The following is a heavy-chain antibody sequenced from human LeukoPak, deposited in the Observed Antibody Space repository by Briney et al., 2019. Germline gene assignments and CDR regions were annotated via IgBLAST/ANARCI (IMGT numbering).Heavy chain of an antibody. CDR1: GFTFSSYG. CDR3: AKRGGYNWNPRGNWFDP. D-gene: IGHD1-20*01. CDR2: ISYDGSNK. J-gene: IGHJ5*02. Sequence: PGRSLRLSCAAPGFTFSSYGMHWVRQAPGKGLEWVAVISYDGSNKYYADSVKGRFTISRDNSKNTLYLQMNSLRAEDTAVYYCAKRGGYNWNPRGNWFDPWGQGTLVTVSS. V-gene: IGHV3-30*18.